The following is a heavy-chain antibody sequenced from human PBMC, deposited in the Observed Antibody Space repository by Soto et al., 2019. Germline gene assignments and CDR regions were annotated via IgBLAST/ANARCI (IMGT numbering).Heavy chain of an antibody. V-gene: IGHV5-10-1*01. CDR2: IDSGDSVT. CDR3: ASGGDASGHHAFYV. CDR1: GYSLTNIW. J-gene: IGHJ3*01. D-gene: IGHD6-19*01. Sequence: ESLKISCKGSGYSLTNIWFHWVRQMLGKGLEWMGRIDSGDSVTTYNPSLQGHVTMSADKSINPAYLQWSSLRASDTVMFYCASGGDASGHHAFYVWGLGTMVTVSS.